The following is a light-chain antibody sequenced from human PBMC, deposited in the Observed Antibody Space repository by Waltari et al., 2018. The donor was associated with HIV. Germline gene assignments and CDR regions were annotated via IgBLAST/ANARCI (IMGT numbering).Light chain of an antibody. V-gene: IGLV2-23*02. CDR1: RSDRGGYNL. CDR3: CAYAGSTTYVI. Sequence: QSALTQPASVSGSPGQSIPIPCPGTRSDRGGYNLFSRDQQHPGKAPKLMIYEVSKRPSGVSNRFSGSKSGNTASLTISGLQAEDEADYYCCAYAGSTTYVIFGGGTKLTVL. CDR2: EVS. J-gene: IGLJ2*01.